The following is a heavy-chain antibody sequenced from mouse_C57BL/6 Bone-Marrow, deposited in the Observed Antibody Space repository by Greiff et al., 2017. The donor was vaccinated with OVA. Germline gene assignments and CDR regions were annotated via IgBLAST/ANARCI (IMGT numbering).Heavy chain of an antibody. V-gene: IGHV1-64*01. D-gene: IGHD2-4*01. CDR1: GYTFTSYW. CDR2: IHPNSGST. CDR3: ARGDNDYDEYFDV. Sequence: VKLQQPGAELVKPGASVKLSCKASGYTFTSYWMHWVKQRPGQGLEWIGMIHPNSGSTNYNEKFKSKATLTVDKSSSTAYMQLSSLTSEDSAVYYCARGDNDYDEYFDVWGTGTTVTVSS. J-gene: IGHJ1*03.